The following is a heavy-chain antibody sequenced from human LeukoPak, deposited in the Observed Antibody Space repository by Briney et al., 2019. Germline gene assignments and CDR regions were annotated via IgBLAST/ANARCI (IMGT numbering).Heavy chain of an antibody. Sequence: PGESLKISCKGSGYSFTSYWIGWVRQMPGKGLEWMGIIYPGDSDTRYSPSFQGQVTISADKSISTAYLQWSSLKASDTAMYYCARSHYYGSGSYYNNWFDPWGQGTLVTVSS. J-gene: IGHJ5*02. D-gene: IGHD3-10*01. CDR2: IYPGDSDT. CDR1: GYSFTSYW. CDR3: ARSHYYGSGSYYNNWFDP. V-gene: IGHV5-51*01.